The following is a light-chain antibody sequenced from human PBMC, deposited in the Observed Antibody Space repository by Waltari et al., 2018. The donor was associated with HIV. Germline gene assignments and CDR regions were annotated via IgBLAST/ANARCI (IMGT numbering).Light chain of an antibody. J-gene: IGLJ2*01. CDR1: SSDVGSYNR. Sequence: QSALTQPPSVSGSPGQSVTISCTGTSSDVGSYNRVSWYQQPPGTAPKLMIYEVSNRPSGVPDRFSGSKSGNTAARTISGLQAEDEADYYCSSYTSSSTLVFGGGTKLTVL. V-gene: IGLV2-18*02. CDR3: SSYTSSSTLV. CDR2: EVS.